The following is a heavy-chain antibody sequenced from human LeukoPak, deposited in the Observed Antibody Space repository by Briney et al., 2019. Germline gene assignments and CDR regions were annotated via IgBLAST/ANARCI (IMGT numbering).Heavy chain of an antibody. CDR2: ISGSGGST. Sequence: GGSLRLFCAASGYTFSSYAMSWVRQDPGKGLEWVSAISGSGGSTYYADSVKGRFTISRDNSKNTLYLQMNSLRAEDTAVYYCATDQLAYCGGDCYSFDYWGQGTLVTVSS. CDR1: GYTFSSYA. D-gene: IGHD2-21*02. V-gene: IGHV3-23*01. CDR3: ATDQLAYCGGDCYSFDY. J-gene: IGHJ4*02.